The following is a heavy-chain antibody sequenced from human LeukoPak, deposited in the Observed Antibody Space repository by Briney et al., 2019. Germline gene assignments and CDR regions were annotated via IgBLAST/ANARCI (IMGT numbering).Heavy chain of an antibody. J-gene: IGHJ4*02. CDR1: GFTFSSYG. V-gene: IGHV3-30*18. D-gene: IGHD6-19*01. CDR2: ISYDGSNK. CDR3: AKDRGVGSSGWYGDY. Sequence: GGSLRLSCAASGFTFSSYGMHWVRQAPGKGLEWVAVISYDGSNKYYADSVKGRFTISRDNSKNTLYLQMNSLRAEDTAVYYCAKDRGVGSSGWYGDYWGQGTLLTVSS.